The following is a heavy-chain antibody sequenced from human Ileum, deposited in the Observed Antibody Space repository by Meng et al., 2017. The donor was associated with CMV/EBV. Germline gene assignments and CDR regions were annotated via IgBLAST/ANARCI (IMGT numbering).Heavy chain of an antibody. D-gene: IGHD3-3*01. CDR2: INHDGTET. V-gene: IGHV3-74*01. CDR1: GFSFSASV. J-gene: IGHJ4*02. Sequence: VQLGGAGGGLFQPGGSLRLSCAASGFSFSASVMHWVRQDPGQGLVWVARINHDGTETIYRDSVRGRFTVSRDNTKNTVSLEMNSLRVEDTALYYCVKDFAWSIDFWGQGVLVTVSS. CDR3: VKDFAWSIDF.